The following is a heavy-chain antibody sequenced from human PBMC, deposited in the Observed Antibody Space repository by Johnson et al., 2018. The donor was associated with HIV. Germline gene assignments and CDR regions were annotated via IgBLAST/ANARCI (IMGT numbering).Heavy chain of an antibody. CDR2: IYSGGST. CDR3: AKDTSLQWGLLDGGAFDI. CDR1: GFTVSSNY. V-gene: IGHV3-66*01. Sequence: VQLVESGGGLVQPGGSLRLSCAASGFTVSSNYMSWVRQAPGKGLEWVSVIYSGGSTYYADSVKGRFTISRDNSKNTLYLQMNSLGAEDTDVYYCAKDTSLQWGLLDGGAFDIWGQGTMVTVSS. J-gene: IGHJ3*02. D-gene: IGHD1-26*01.